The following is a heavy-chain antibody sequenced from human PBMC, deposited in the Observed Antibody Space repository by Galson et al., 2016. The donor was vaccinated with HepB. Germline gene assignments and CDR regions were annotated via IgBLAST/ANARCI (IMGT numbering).Heavy chain of an antibody. CDR1: GYTFTNHY. V-gene: IGHV1-8*01. CDR2: MDTTTYKT. D-gene: IGHD1-1*01. CDR3: ARGHWNARDAFDV. Sequence: SCKASGYTFTNHYINWVRQATGHGPEWMGWMDTTTYKTGYAQKFQGRFTMTKNTSLGTAYMELSSLRSGDTAVYYCARGHWNARDAFDVWGQGTMVTVSS. J-gene: IGHJ3*01.